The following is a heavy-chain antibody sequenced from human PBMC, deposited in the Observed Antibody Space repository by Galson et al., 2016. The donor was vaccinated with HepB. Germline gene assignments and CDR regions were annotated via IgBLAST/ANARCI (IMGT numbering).Heavy chain of an antibody. Sequence: QSGAEVKKPGESLKISCKGPGYLFSNYWIVWVRQIPGRGPEWMGIIYPGNSESRYSPSFQGQVTISVDKSIRTAYLQWSSLKASDTATYYCARRADRSDAFDIWGQGTMVTVSS. CDR1: GYLFSNYW. CDR3: ARRADRSDAFDI. V-gene: IGHV5-51*01. CDR2: IYPGNSES. J-gene: IGHJ3*02.